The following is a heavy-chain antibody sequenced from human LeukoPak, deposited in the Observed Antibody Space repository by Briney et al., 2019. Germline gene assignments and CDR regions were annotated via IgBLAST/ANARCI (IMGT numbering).Heavy chain of an antibody. Sequence: GASVKVSCKASGYTFTGYYLHWVRQAPGQGLEWMGRINPDSGGTNYAQKFQGRVTMTRDTSISTAHMEVSGLRSDDTAVYYCVRIYDSSGYYHPHLDCWGQGTLVTVSS. V-gene: IGHV1-2*06. D-gene: IGHD3-22*01. CDR2: INPDSGGT. CDR1: GYTFTGYY. J-gene: IGHJ4*02. CDR3: VRIYDSSGYYHPHLDC.